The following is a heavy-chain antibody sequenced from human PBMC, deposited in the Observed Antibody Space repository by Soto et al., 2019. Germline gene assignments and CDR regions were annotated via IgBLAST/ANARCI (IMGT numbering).Heavy chain of an antibody. CDR3: AKNPKGVVAALYCYYMDV. CDR2: ISGSGGST. J-gene: IGHJ6*03. D-gene: IGHD2-15*01. Sequence: GGSLRLSCAASGFTFSSYAMSWVRQAPGKGLEWVSAISGSGGSTYYADSVKGRFTISRDNSKNTLYLQMNSLRAEDTAVYYCAKNPKGVVAALYCYYMDVWGKGTTVTVSS. CDR1: GFTFSSYA. V-gene: IGHV3-23*01.